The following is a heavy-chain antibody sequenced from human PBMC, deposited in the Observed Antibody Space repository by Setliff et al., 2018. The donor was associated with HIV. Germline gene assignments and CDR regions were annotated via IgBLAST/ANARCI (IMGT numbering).Heavy chain of an antibody. J-gene: IGHJ3*02. CDR1: GYGFSSHW. Sequence: PGESLKISCKGSGYGFSSHWIAWVRQKPGKGLEWMGIIYPGDYDSRYSPSFQGQVTISADKSISTAYLQWSSLKASDTAMYYCAMPYYYGSGNSFDIWGHGTTVTVSS. V-gene: IGHV5-51*01. CDR2: IYPGDYDS. CDR3: AMPYYYGSGNSFDI. D-gene: IGHD3-10*01.